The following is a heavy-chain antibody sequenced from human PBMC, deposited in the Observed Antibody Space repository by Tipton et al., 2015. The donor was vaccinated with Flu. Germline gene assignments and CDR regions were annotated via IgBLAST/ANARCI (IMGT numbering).Heavy chain of an antibody. CDR3: ARRGRRSVAFDI. CDR1: GGSISSSSYY. V-gene: IGHV4-39*07. J-gene: IGHJ3*02. Sequence: LSLTCTVSGGSISSSSYYWGWIRQPPGKGLEWIGSIYYSGSTYYNPSLKSRVTISVDTSKNRFSLKLSSVTAADTAVYYCARRGRRSVAFDIWGQGTMVTVSS. CDR2: IYYSGST. D-gene: IGHD3-10*01.